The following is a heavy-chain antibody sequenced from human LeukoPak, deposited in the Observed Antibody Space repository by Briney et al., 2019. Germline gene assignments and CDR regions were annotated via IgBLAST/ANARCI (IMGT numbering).Heavy chain of an antibody. J-gene: IGHJ1*01. D-gene: IGHD4-17*01. CDR3: ARDGYGDLYFQH. CDR1: GFTFSSYS. CDR2: ISSSSSYI. V-gene: IGHV3-21*04. Sequence: GGSLRLSCAASGFTFSSYSMNWVRQAPGKGLEWVSSISSSSSYIYYADSVKGRFTISRDNAKNSLYLQMNSLRAEDTAVYYCARDGYGDLYFQHWGQGTLVTVSS.